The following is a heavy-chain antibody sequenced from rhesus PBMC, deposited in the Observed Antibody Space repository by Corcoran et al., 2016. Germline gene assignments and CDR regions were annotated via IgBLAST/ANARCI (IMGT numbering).Heavy chain of an antibody. CDR1: GGSISSNY. J-gene: IGHJ4*01. V-gene: IGHV4-160*01. CDR3: ARENYSSGLAY. CDR2: IYGSGGST. D-gene: IGHD6-31*01. Sequence: QVQLQESGPGLVKPSETLSLTCAVSGGSISSNYRSWTRQAPGKGLEWIGRIYGSGGSTDYNPSLKSRVTISTDTSKNQFSLKLSSVTAADAAVYYCARENYSSGLAYWGQGVLVTVSS.